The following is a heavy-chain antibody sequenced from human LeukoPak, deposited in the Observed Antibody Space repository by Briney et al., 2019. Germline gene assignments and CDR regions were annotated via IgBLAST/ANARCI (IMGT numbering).Heavy chain of an antibody. CDR1: GYTFTSYG. CDR2: ISAYNGNT. D-gene: IGHD6-6*01. V-gene: IGHV1-18*01. J-gene: IGHJ6*02. Sequence: ASVKVSCKASGYTFTSYGISWVRQAPGQGLEWMGWISAYNGNTNYAQKLQGRVTMTTDTSTSTAYMELRSLRSDDTAVYYCARGKQLYYYSYYGMDVWGQGTTVTVSS. CDR3: ARGKQLYYYSYYGMDV.